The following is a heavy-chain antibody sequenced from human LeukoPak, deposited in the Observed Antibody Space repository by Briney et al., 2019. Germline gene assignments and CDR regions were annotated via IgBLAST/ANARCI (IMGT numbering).Heavy chain of an antibody. CDR3: AKTSLSDPSGHYYYMDV. V-gene: IGHV3-30*02. CDR1: GFTFSNFG. D-gene: IGHD3-3*01. Sequence: GGSLRLSCAASGFTFSNFGMHWVRPAPGKGLEWVAFIRFDGTSEFYAASVKARFTISRDNSQSSLSLQLNNLRIEDTALYYCAKTSLSDPSGHYYYMDVWGKGTTVTVSS. CDR2: IRFDGTSE. J-gene: IGHJ6*03.